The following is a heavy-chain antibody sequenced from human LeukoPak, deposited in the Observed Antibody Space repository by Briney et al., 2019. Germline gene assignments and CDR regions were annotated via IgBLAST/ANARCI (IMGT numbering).Heavy chain of an antibody. D-gene: IGHD5-12*01. V-gene: IGHV4-34*01. CDR3: ARGFGWYSGYVYWFDP. CDR1: GGSFSGYY. J-gene: IGHJ5*02. CDR2: INHSGST. Sequence: SETLSLTCAVYGGSFSGYYWSWIRQPPGKGLEWVGEINHSGSTNYNPSLKSRVTISVDTSKNQFSLKLSSVTAADTAVYYCARGFGWYSGYVYWFDPWGQGTLVTVSS.